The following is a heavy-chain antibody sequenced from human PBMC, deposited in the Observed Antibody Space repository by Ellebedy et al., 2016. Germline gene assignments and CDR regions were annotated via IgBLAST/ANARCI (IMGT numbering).Heavy chain of an antibody. CDR1: GYTLSDYY. D-gene: IGHD2-8*02. V-gene: IGHV1-2*02. J-gene: IGHJ6*02. Sequence: ASVKVSCXATGYTLSDYYIHWIRQAPGQGLEWVGWINSQRGGTELPQKFQGRYTLTSDISLNVAYLEVTGLTHDDTAVFYCARERIWVLASDPRTYDLDVWGQGTAVTVSS. CDR2: INSQRGGT. CDR3: ARERIWVLASDPRTYDLDV.